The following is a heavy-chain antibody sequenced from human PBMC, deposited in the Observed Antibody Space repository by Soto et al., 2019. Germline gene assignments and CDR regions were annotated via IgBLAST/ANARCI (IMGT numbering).Heavy chain of an antibody. CDR3: ARHRDIVVVVAANFDY. CDR2: IYYSGST. CDR1: GGSLSGSSYY. Sequence: QLQLQESGPGLVKPSETLSLTCTVSGGSLSGSSYYWGWIRQSPGKGLEWIGSIYYSGSTYYNPSLKSRVTISVDTSKNQFSLKLSSVTAADTAVYYCARHRDIVVVVAANFDYWGQGTLVTVSS. V-gene: IGHV4-39*01. J-gene: IGHJ4*02. D-gene: IGHD2-15*01.